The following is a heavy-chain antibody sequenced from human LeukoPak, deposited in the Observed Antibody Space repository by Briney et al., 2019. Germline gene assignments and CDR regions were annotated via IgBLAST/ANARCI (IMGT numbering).Heavy chain of an antibody. CDR2: ISDDETYK. V-gene: IGHV3-30-3*01. Sequence: GGSLRLSCAASGFTFNSYSMHWVRQAPGKGLEWVTAISDDETYKFYADSVKGRFTISRDNSKNTLYLQMNSLRAEDTAVYYCAMEGPSSGCGYWGQGTLVTVSS. J-gene: IGHJ4*02. CDR1: GFTFNSYS. D-gene: IGHD6-19*01. CDR3: AMEGPSSGCGY.